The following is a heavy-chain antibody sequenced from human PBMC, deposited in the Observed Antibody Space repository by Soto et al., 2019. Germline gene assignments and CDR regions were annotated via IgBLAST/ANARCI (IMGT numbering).Heavy chain of an antibody. CDR2: IYYSGST. Sequence: SETLSLTCAVYGGSFSGYYWSWIRQPPGKGLEWIGYIYYSGSTNYNPSLKSRVTISVDTSKNQFSLKLSSVTAADTAVYYCATGIAVAAPYYFDYWGQGTLVTVSS. V-gene: IGHV4-59*01. CDR3: ATGIAVAAPYYFDY. J-gene: IGHJ4*02. CDR1: GGSFSGYY. D-gene: IGHD6-19*01.